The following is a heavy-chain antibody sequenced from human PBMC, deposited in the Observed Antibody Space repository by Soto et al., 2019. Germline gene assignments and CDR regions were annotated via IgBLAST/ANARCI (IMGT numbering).Heavy chain of an antibody. Sequence: GASVKVSCKASGYTFTSYGISWVRQAPGQGLEWMGWISAYNGNTNYAQKLQGRVTMTTDTSTSTAYMELRSLRSDDTAVYYCARPITMVRGVSQNWFDPWGQGTLVTVSS. V-gene: IGHV1-18*01. CDR1: GYTFTSYG. CDR3: ARPITMVRGVSQNWFDP. CDR2: ISAYNGNT. D-gene: IGHD3-10*01. J-gene: IGHJ5*02.